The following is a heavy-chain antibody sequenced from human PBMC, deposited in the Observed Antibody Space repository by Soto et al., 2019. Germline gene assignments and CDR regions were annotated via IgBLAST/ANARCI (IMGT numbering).Heavy chain of an antibody. V-gene: IGHV3-23*01. J-gene: IGHJ4*02. Sequence: GGSLRLSCAASGFTFSSYAMSWVRQAPGKGLEWVSAISGSGGSTYYADSVKGRFTISRDNSKNTLYLQMNSLRAEDTAVYYCSKDPGYIWLDSSGYYHFDYWGQGTLVTVSA. CDR3: SKDPGYIWLDSSGYYHFDY. D-gene: IGHD3-22*01. CDR1: GFTFSSYA. CDR2: ISGSGGST.